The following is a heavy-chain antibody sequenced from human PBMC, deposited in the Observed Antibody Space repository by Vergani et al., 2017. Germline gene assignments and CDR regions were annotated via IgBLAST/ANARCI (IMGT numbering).Heavy chain of an antibody. CDR3: AIVTDYYDRSGYYLDY. D-gene: IGHD3-22*01. J-gene: IGHJ4*02. V-gene: IGHV1-24*01. CDR2: FDPEHGEV. CDR1: GYSLTELT. Sequence: QVQLVQSGSEVRKHGASVKVSCQVSGYSLTELTIHWVRQAPGKGLEWMGGFDPEHGEVTFAHHIQGRVTMTEDRSTDTAYMELSSLRPEDKALYYCAIVTDYYDRSGYYLDYWGQGTLVTVSS.